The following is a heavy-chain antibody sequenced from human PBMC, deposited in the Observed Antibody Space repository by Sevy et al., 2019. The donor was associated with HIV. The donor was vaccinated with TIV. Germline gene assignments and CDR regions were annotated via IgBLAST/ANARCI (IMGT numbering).Heavy chain of an antibody. V-gene: IGHV4-34*01. D-gene: IGHD3-3*01. CDR3: ARGVSDLWSGPGL. CDR2: INRSGGT. Sequence: SETLSLTCAVSGGSFSGYYWSWIRQPPGKGLEWIGEINRSGGTNYNPSLKSRVTIPVDTSKNQFSLKLSSVTAADTAMYYCARGVSDLWSGPGLRGQGTLVTVSS. CDR1: GGSFSGYY. J-gene: IGHJ4*02.